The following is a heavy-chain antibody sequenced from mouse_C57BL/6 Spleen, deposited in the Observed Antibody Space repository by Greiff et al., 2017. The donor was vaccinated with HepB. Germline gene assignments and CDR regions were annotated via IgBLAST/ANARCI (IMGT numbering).Heavy chain of an antibody. Sequence: EVQGVESGGDLVKPGGSLKLSCAASGFTFSSYGMSWVRQTPDKRLEWVATISSGGSYTYYPDSVKGRFTISRDNAKNTLYLQMSSLKSEDTAMYYCARQDYGSSYDYYAMDYWGQGTSVTVSS. J-gene: IGHJ4*01. CDR1: GFTFSSYG. V-gene: IGHV5-6*01. CDR3: ARQDYGSSYDYYAMDY. D-gene: IGHD1-1*01. CDR2: ISSGGSYT.